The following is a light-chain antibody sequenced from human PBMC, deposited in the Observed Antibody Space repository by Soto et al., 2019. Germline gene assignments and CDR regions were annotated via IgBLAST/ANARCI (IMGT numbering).Light chain of an antibody. CDR1: QGIRND. J-gene: IGKJ1*01. Sequence: AIEMTQSPSSRSASVGDRVTITCRASQGIRNDLGRYQQRPGKAPKLLIYAASSLESGVPSRFSGSGSGTDFTLTISSLQPEDFATYFCLQDHNYPRTFGQGTK. V-gene: IGKV1-6*01. CDR3: LQDHNYPRT. CDR2: AAS.